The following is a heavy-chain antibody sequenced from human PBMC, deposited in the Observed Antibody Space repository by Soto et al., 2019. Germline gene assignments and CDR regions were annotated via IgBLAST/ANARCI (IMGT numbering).Heavy chain of an antibody. J-gene: IGHJ6*02. CDR3: ARDNYGGNSVGYYGMDV. Sequence: GDSLRLSCAASGFTVNIYGMDWVRQAPGKGLEWVAVIWYDRSNKYYADSVKGRFTISRDNSKNTLYLQMNSLRAEDTAVYYCARDNYGGNSVGYYGMDVWGQGTTVTVSS. CDR2: IWYDRSNK. CDR1: GFTVNIYG. D-gene: IGHD4-17*01. V-gene: IGHV3-33*01.